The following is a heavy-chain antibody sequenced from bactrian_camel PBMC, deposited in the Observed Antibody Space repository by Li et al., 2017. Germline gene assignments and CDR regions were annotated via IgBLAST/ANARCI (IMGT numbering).Heavy chain of an antibody. CDR2: IDTGGST. CDR3: AADSSSWYHYYY. D-gene: IGHD6*01. V-gene: IGHV3S10*01. CDR1: LFTFPY. J-gene: IGHJ4*01. Sequence: LVESGGGLVQPRGSLRLSCAPSLFTFPYMTWVRQGPGKELEWISSIDTGGSTYYADSVRGRFTISKDVAKNTLYLQMNSLKSDDTAMYFCAADSSSWYHYYYWGRGTQVTVS.